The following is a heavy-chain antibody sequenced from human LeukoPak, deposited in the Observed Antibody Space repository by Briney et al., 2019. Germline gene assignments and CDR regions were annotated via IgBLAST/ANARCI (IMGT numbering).Heavy chain of an antibody. Sequence: GASVKVSCKASGYTFTSYAMHWVRQAPGQRLEWMGWINAGNGNTKYSQKFQGRVTITRDTSASTAYMELSSLRSEDTAVYYCATGSSYWGWFDYWRQATLITVS. CDR3: ATGSSYWGWFDY. CDR2: INAGNGNT. D-gene: IGHD3-10*01. J-gene: IGHJ5*01. CDR1: GYTFTSYA. V-gene: IGHV1-3*01.